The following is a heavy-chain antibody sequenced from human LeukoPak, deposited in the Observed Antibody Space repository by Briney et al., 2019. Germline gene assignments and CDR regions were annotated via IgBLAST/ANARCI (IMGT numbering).Heavy chain of an antibody. D-gene: IGHD3-22*01. V-gene: IGHV3-21*01. Sequence: GGSLRLSCAASGFTFSSYSMNWVRQAPGKGLEWVSSISSCSSYIYYADSVKGRFTISRDNAKNSLYLQMNSLRAEDTAVYYCARCKPTYYDSSGYPAFDIWGQGTMVTVSS. CDR1: GFTFSSYS. J-gene: IGHJ3*02. CDR2: ISSCSSYI. CDR3: ARCKPTYYDSSGYPAFDI.